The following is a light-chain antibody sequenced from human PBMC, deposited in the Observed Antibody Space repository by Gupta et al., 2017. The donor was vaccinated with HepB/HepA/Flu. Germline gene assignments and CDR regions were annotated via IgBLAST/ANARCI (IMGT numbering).Light chain of an antibody. CDR1: QGISDY. Sequence: DIQLTQSPSSVSASVGDRVTITCRASQGISDYLAWFQQRPGKAPKSLIYAASHLHSWVPSRFSDSGSGTDFTLTINRLQPEDTATYFCRRDVAYRVTFGQGTPLEIK. J-gene: IGKJ5*01. V-gene: IGKV1-16*01. CDR3: RRDVAYRVT. CDR2: AAS.